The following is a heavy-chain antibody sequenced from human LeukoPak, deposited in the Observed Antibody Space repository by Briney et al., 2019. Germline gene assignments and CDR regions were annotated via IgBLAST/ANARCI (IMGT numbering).Heavy chain of an antibody. CDR3: AREPRQIAAAKINWFDP. J-gene: IGHJ5*02. D-gene: IGHD6-13*01. CDR1: GFTFSSYS. Sequence: GGSLRLSCAASGFTFSSYSMNWVRQAPGKGLEWVSSISSSSSYIYYADSVKGRFTISRDNAKNSLYLQMNSLRAEDTAVYYCAREPRQIAAAKINWFDPWGQGTLVTVSS. V-gene: IGHV3-21*01. CDR2: ISSSSSYI.